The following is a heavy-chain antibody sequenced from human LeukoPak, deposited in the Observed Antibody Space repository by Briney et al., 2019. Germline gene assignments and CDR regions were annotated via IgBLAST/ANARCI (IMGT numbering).Heavy chain of an antibody. CDR2: INANTGNP. Sequence: ASVKVSCKASGYIFDIYALIWVRQAPGQGLELMGWINANTGNPTYAQGFTGRFVFSLDTSVSTAYLQISSLKAEDTAVYYCARDYTLTLGTTTYFQHWGQGTLVTVSS. V-gene: IGHV7-4-1*02. CDR1: GYIFDIYA. J-gene: IGHJ1*01. CDR3: ARDYTLTLGTTTYFQH. D-gene: IGHD1-7*01.